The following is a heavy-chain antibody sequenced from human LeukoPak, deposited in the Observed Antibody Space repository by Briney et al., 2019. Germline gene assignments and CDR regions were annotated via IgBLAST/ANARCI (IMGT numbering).Heavy chain of an antibody. CDR1: GFTFMSYE. CDR2: ISGSGSTT. Sequence: GGSLRLSCAASGFTFMSYEMNWVRQAPGKGLEPVAYISGSGSTTSYADSVKGRFTISRDNAKNLLFLQMNSLRAEDTAVYYCARDMITFGGVVDYWGQGSLVTVSS. J-gene: IGHJ4*02. D-gene: IGHD3-16*01. CDR3: ARDMITFGGVVDY. V-gene: IGHV3-48*03.